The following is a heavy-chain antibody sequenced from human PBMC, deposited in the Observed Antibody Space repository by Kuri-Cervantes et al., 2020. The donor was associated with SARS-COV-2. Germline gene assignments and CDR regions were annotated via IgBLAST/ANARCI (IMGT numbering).Heavy chain of an antibody. V-gene: IGHV3-23*01. CDR1: GFIFTSYD. CDR2: ISGNGDTT. CDR3: AARRWLGVPIAPVELYIHV. J-gene: IGHJ1*01. D-gene: IGHD6-19*01. Sequence: GGSLRLSCAVSGFIFTSYDMSWVRQGPGKGLEWVSEISGNGDTTFYADSVKGRFTVSRDNPKNTLYLQMSNLRAEDTAVYYCAARRWLGVPIAPVELYIHVWGQGTLVTVSS.